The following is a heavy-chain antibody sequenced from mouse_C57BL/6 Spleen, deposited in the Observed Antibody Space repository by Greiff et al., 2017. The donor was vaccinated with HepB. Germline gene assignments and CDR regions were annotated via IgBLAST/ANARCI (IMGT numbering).Heavy chain of an antibody. CDR3: ARKFITTVVPHFDY. CDR2: IDPSDSYT. J-gene: IGHJ2*01. CDR1: GYTFTSYW. Sequence: QVQLQQPGAELVMPGASVKLSCKASGYTFTSYWMHWVKQRPGQGLEWIGEIDPSDSYTNYNQKFKGKSTLTVDKSSSTAYMQLSSLTSEDSAVYDCARKFITTVVPHFDYWGQGTTLTVSS. V-gene: IGHV1-69*01. D-gene: IGHD1-1*01.